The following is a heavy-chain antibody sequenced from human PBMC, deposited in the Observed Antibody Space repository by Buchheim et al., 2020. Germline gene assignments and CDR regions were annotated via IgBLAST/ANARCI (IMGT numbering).Heavy chain of an antibody. J-gene: IGHJ6*03. CDR3: ARPVANYYYYMDV. Sequence: QLQLQESGPGLVKPSETLSLTCTVSGGSISSSSYYWGWFRQPPGKGLEWIGSIHYSGSTYYNPSLKSRVTISVDTSKNHFSLKLGSVTAADTAVYYCARPVANYYYYMDVWGKGTT. CDR1: GGSISSSSYY. V-gene: IGHV4-39*02. CDR2: IHYSGST.